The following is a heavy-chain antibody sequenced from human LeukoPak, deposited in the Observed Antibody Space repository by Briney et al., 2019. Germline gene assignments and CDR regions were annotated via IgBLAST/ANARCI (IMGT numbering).Heavy chain of an antibody. V-gene: IGHV3-7*01. J-gene: IGHJ6*03. D-gene: IGHD1-26*01. CDR2: IEQDGSEK. CDR1: GFTFSSYS. Sequence: GGSLRLSCAASGFTFSSYSMNWVRQAPGKGLEWVANIEQDGSEKYYVDSVKGRFTISRDNAKNSLYLQMNSLRAEDTAVYYCARELSGYYYYYYMDVWGKGTTVTVSS. CDR3: ARELSGYYYYYYMDV.